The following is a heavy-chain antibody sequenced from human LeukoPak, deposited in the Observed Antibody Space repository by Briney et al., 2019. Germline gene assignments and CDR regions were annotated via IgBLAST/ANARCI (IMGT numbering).Heavy chain of an antibody. CDR3: AREEDGYNYSFFDY. Sequence: PSETLSLTCTVSGGSISSYYWSWIRQSPGQGLEWIGYIYYSGSTNYNPSLKSRVTISIDTSKNQFSLRLTSVTAADTAVYYCAREEDGYNYSFFDYWGQGTLVTVSS. V-gene: IGHV4-59*01. CDR1: GGSISSYY. CDR2: IYYSGST. J-gene: IGHJ4*02. D-gene: IGHD5-24*01.